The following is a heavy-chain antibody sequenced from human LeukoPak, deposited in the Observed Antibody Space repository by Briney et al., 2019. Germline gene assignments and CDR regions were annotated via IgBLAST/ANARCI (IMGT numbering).Heavy chain of an antibody. CDR1: EFTFSNYW. CDR3: ASANPADFNL. CDR2: IRYDGIVT. D-gene: IGHD1-14*01. J-gene: IGHJ2*01. Sequence: PGGSLRLSCVASEFTFSNYWIHWVRQPPGKGLVWVSRIRYDGIVTNYADSVEGRFTISRDNAKNTVHLQMNSLRDDDTAVYYCASANPADFNLWGRGTLVTVSS. V-gene: IGHV3-74*01.